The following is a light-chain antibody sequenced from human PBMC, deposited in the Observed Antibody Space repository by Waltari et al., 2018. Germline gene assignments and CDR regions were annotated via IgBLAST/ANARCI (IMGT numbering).Light chain of an antibody. CDR1: QSILYSSNHKNY. J-gene: IGKJ2*01. Sequence: DIVMTQFPDSLAVSLGERATFNCKSSQSILYSSNHKNYLAWYQQKPGQPPKLLIYWASTRESGVPDRFSGSGSGTDFTLTISSLQAEDVAVYYCHQYYTTPYTFGQGTKLEIK. CDR2: WAS. CDR3: HQYYTTPYT. V-gene: IGKV4-1*01.